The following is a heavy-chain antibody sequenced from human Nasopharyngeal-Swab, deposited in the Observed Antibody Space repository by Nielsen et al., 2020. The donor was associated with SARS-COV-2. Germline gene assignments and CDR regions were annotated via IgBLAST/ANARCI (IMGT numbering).Heavy chain of an antibody. CDR3: VKDYPELVGSSSIFDY. Sequence: GESLKISCAASGFTFSRYAVSWVRQAPGKGLEWVSGINSPGGTYYRDSVRGRFTISKDNSQNALYLQMDSLRAEDTAIYYCVKDYPELVGSSSIFDYWGQGIQVTVSS. CDR1: GFTFSRYA. D-gene: IGHD3-10*01. J-gene: IGHJ4*02. V-gene: IGHV3-23*01. CDR2: INSPGGT.